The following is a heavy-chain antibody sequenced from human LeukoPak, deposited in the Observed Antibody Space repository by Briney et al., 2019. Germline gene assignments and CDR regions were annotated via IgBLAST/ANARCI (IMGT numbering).Heavy chain of an antibody. V-gene: IGHV4-39*01. CDR2: VYYSGTT. CDR1: GDSITSGGFY. J-gene: IGHJ5*02. Sequence: SETLSLTCNVSGDSITSGGFYWAWIHQSPGKRLEWIGNVYYSGTTQYNPSLKGRVTISMDMSKNQFSLKLNSVNVTDTAIYYCAKRDNAAWFDPWGQGSLVPVSS. CDR3: AKRDNAAWFDP. D-gene: IGHD1-1*01.